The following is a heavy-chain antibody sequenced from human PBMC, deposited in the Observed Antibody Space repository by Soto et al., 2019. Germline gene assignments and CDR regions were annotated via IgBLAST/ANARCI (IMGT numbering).Heavy chain of an antibody. CDR1: GYTFTSYG. V-gene: IGHV1-18*01. J-gene: IGHJ4*02. D-gene: IGHD2-2*01. Sequence: QVQLVQSGAEVKKPGASVKVSCKASGYTFTSYGISWVRQAPGQGLEWMGWISAYNGNTNYAQKLQGRVTMTTDTSXSXXYMELRSLRSDDTAVYYCARDQRLRCSSTSCYVGYWGQGTLVTVSS. CDR3: ARDQRLRCSSTSCYVGY. CDR2: ISAYNGNT.